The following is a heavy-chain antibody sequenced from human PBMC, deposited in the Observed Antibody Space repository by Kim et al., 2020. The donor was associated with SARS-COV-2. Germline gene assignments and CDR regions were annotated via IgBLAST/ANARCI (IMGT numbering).Heavy chain of an antibody. J-gene: IGHJ6*02. V-gene: IGHV3-21*01. CDR2: ISSSSSYI. CDR3: ARGHGDFYYYYYGMDV. D-gene: IGHD7-27*01. Sequence: GGSLRLSCAASGFTFSSYSMNWVRQAPGKGLEWVSSISSSSSYIYYADSVKGRFTISRDNAKNSLYLQMNSLRAEDTAVYYCARGHGDFYYYYYGMDVWGQGTTVTVSS. CDR1: GFTFSSYS.